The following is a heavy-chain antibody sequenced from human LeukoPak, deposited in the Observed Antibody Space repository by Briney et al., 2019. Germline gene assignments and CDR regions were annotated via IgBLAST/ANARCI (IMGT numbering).Heavy chain of an antibody. D-gene: IGHD6-19*01. J-gene: IGHJ4*02. CDR1: GFTFSSYW. CDR3: ARVLSQVSGWSGGIDY. V-gene: IGHV3-7*01. CDR2: IKQDGSEK. Sequence: PGGSLRLSCAASGFTFSSYWMSWVRQAPGKGLEWVANIKQDGSEKYYVDSVKGRFTISRDNAKNSLYLQMNSLRAEDTAVYYCARVLSQVSGWSGGIDYWGQGTLVTVSS.